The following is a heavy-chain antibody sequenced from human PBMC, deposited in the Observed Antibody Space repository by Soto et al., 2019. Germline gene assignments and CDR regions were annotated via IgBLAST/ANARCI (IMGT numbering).Heavy chain of an antibody. J-gene: IGHJ4*02. Sequence: ASVKVSCKTSGYTFTGHYIHWVRQAPQQGPEWMGEIGPESGATRYAEKFRGRVTMTMDTSITTVYMELRNLSPDDTAVYYCGRGRSGQIVIFYWGQGTPVTISS. CDR3: GRGRSGQIVIFY. CDR2: IGPESGAT. D-gene: IGHD1-26*01. V-gene: IGHV1-2*02. CDR1: GYTFTGHY.